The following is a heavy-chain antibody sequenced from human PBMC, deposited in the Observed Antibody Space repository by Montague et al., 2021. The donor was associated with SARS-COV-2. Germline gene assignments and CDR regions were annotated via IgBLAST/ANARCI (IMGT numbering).Heavy chain of an antibody. D-gene: IGHD2-15*01. CDR2: IYYSGST. CDR1: GGSISSYY. V-gene: IGHV4-59*01. Sequence: SETLSLTCTASGGSISSYYWSWIRQPAGKGLEWIGYIYYSGSTNXNPSLKSRVTISVDTSKNQFSLKLSSVTAADTAVYYCARRSLGYCSGGSCYSAFDPWGQGTLVTVSS. J-gene: IGHJ5*02. CDR3: ARRSLGYCSGGSCYSAFDP.